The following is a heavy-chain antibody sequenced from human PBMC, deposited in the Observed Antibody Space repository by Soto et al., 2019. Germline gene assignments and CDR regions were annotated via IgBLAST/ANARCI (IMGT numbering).Heavy chain of an antibody. J-gene: IGHJ4*02. CDR3: ASREAGLTVFDY. D-gene: IGHD6-13*01. CDR1: GYTFTSYG. V-gene: IGHV1-69*13. CDR2: IIPIFGTA. Sequence: SVKVSWKASGYTFTSYGISWVRQAPGQGLEWMGGIIPIFGTANYAQKFQGRVTITADESTSTAYMELSSLRSEDTAVYYCASREAGLTVFDYWGQGTLVTVSS.